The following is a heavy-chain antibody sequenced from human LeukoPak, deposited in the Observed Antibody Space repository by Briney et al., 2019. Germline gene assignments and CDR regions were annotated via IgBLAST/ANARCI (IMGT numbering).Heavy chain of an antibody. V-gene: IGHV3-7*01. CDR2: IKPDGSEK. J-gene: IGHJ4*02. Sequence: GESLRLSCAASGFIFKKYWMNWVRQVPGKGLEWVANIKPDGSEKYYGDSVKGRFTISRDNAENSLYLQMNSLRAEDTAVYYRAFTVTTTGTLDYWGQGTLVTVSS. D-gene: IGHD4-17*01. CDR3: AFTVTTTGTLDY. CDR1: GFIFKKYW.